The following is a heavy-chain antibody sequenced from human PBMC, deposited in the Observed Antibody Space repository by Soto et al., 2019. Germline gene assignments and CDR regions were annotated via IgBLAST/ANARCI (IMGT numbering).Heavy chain of an antibody. D-gene: IGHD3-10*01. J-gene: IGHJ6*03. CDR1: GGSFSGYY. V-gene: IGHV4-34*01. Sequence: SETLSLTCAVYGGSFSGYYWSWIRQPPGKGLEWIGEINHSGSTNYNPSLKSRVTISVDTSKNQFSLKLSSVTAADTAVYYCARGAVSSLIWSTTNYYYYMDVWGKGTTVTVSS. CDR3: ARGAVSSLIWSTTNYYYYMDV. CDR2: INHSGST.